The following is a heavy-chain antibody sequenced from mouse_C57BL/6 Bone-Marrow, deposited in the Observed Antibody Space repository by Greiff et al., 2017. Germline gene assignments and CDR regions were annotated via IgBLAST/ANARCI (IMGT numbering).Heavy chain of an antibody. J-gene: IGHJ3*01. CDR1: GYTFTSYW. V-gene: IGHV1-59*01. CDR3: EVLRY. D-gene: IGHD2-14*01. CDR2: IDPSDSYT. Sequence: VQLQQPGAELVRPGTSVKLSCKASGYTFTSYWMHWVKQRPGQGLEWIGVIDPSDSYTNYNQKFKGKATLTVDTSSSTAYMQLSSLTSEDSAVYYGEVLRYWGQGTLVTVSA.